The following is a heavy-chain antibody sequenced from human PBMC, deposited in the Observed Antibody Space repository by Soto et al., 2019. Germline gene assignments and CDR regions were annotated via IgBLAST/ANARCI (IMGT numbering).Heavy chain of an antibody. CDR2: IYHSGST. D-gene: IGHD3-9*01. CDR1: GRSMSRGGYS. CDR3: ARLGYYDILTGYYSLAFDI. V-gene: IGHV4-30-2*03. Sequence: TLSLTSAAYGRSMSRGGYSWGSIHQPPGKGLEWIGCIYHSGSTYYNPSLKSRVTISVDTSKNQFSLKLSSVTAADTAVYYCARLGYYDILTGYYSLAFDIWGQGTMVTVSS. J-gene: IGHJ3*02.